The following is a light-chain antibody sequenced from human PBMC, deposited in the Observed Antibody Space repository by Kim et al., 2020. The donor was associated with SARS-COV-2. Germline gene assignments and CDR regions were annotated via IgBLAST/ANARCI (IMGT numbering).Light chain of an antibody. V-gene: IGLV3-19*01. J-gene: IGLJ1*01. CDR2: GKN. CDR3: NSRDSSGNLYV. Sequence: ALGQTVSFTCQGDSLRTYYAGWYQQKPGQAPVRVIYGKNNRPSGIPDRFSGSSSGDTASLTITGAQAEDEADYYRNSRDSSGNLYVFGTGTKVT. CDR1: SLRTYY.